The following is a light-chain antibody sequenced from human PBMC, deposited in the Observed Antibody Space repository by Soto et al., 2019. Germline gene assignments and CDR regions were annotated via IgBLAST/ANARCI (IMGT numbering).Light chain of an antibody. V-gene: IGLV1-40*01. CDR1: SSNIGKDDD. CDR2: SNF. CDR3: QSYDDSLSGWV. J-gene: IGLJ3*02. Sequence: QSVLTQPPSVSGAPGQGVTISCTGSSSNIGKDDDAHWYQQLPGAAPKLLIYSNFNRPSGVPDRFSGSKSGSSASLVITGLRAEYEADYYCQSYDDSLSGWVFGGGTKLTVL.